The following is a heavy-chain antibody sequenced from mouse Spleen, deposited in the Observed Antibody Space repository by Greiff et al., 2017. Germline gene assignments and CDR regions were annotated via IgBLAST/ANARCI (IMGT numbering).Heavy chain of an antibody. V-gene: IGHV1-76*01. CDR3: ARVLLLRYAYYAMDY. CDR2: IYPGSGNT. D-gene: IGHD1-1*01. J-gene: IGHJ4*01. CDR1: GYTFTDYY. Sequence: VKLQQSGAELVRPGASVKLSCKASGYTFTDYYINWVKQRPGQGLEWIARIYPGSGNTYYNEKFKGKATLTAEKSSSTAYMQLSSLTSEDSAVYFCARVLLLRYAYYAMDYWGQGTSVTVSS.